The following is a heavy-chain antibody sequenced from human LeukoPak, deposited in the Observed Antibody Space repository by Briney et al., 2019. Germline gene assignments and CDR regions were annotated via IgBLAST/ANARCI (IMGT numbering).Heavy chain of an antibody. Sequence: SETLSLTCTVSGVSISSSTYYWGWIRQPPVKGLEWIGSIYSSGSTYYNSSLKSRVTISIDTSKNQVSLKMSFVAAADTAVYYCAKSDGYGLIDYWGQGTLVTVSS. V-gene: IGHV4-39*01. J-gene: IGHJ4*01. CDR1: GVSISSSTYY. CDR3: AKSDGYGLIDY. D-gene: IGHD2-21*02. CDR2: IYSSGST.